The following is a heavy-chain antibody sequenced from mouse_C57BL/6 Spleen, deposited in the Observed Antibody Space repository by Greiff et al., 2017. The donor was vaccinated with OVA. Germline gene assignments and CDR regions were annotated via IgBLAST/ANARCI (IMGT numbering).Heavy chain of an antibody. CDR3: ARNEVPYAMDY. CDR1: GYTFTSYW. CDR2: IDPSDSET. V-gene: IGHV1-52*01. Sequence: VQLQQSGAELVRPGSSVKLSCKASGYTFTSYWMHWVKQRPIQGLEWIGNIDPSDSETHYNQKFKDKATLTVDKSSSTAYMQLSSLTSEDSAVYYCARNEVPYAMDYWGQGTSVTVSS. D-gene: IGHD5-1*01. J-gene: IGHJ4*01.